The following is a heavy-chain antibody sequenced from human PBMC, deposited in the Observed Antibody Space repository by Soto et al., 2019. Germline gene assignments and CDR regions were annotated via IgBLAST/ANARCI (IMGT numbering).Heavy chain of an antibody. J-gene: IGHJ4*02. CDR2: VYHEGST. D-gene: IGHD6-6*01. Sequence: QVQLHESGPGLVNPSGTLSLTCSVSSGSIRSTYWWGWVRQPPGMGLEWIGEVYHEGSTIYNPSLKSRVIVSVDESKNQFSLSLSSVTAADTAVYFCVALGGAARLGDPFDYWGQGTLVTVSS. CDR1: SGSIRSTYW. V-gene: IGHV4-4*02. CDR3: VALGGAARLGDPFDY.